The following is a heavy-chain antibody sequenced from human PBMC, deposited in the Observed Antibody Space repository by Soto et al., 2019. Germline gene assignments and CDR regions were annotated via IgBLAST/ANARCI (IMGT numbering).Heavy chain of an antibody. CDR2: ISGSGGST. J-gene: IGHJ4*02. V-gene: IGHV3-23*01. D-gene: IGHD6-13*01. CDR3: AKGIAAAGTRTLFDGY. Sequence: GGSLRLSCAASGFTFSSYAMSWVRQAPGKGLEWVSAISGSGGSTYYADSVKGRFTISRDNSKNTLYLQMNSLRAEDTAVYYCAKGIAAAGTRTLFDGYWGQGTLVTVSS. CDR1: GFTFSSYA.